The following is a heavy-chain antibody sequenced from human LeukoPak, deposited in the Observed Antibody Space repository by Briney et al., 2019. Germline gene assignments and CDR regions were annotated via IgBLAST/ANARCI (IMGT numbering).Heavy chain of an antibody. Sequence: PGGSLRLSCAASGFTFDDYTMHWVRQAPGKGLEWVSLISWDGGSTYYADSVKGRFTISRDNSKNSLSPQMNSLRTEDTALYYCAKDYSGYRSGWYNGAGFDFWGQGTLVTVSS. D-gene: IGHD6-19*01. CDR3: AKDYSGYRSGWYNGAGFDF. CDR2: ISWDGGST. V-gene: IGHV3-43*01. J-gene: IGHJ4*02. CDR1: GFTFDDYT.